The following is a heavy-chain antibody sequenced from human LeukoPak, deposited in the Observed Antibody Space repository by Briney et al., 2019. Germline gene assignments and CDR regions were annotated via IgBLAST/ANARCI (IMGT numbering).Heavy chain of an antibody. CDR2: TYYRSKWYN. V-gene: IGHV6-1*01. D-gene: IGHD4-17*01. J-gene: IGHJ6*02. Sequence: SQTLSLTCAISGDSVSSNSAAWNWIRQSPSRGLEWLGRTYYRSKWYNDYAVSVKSRITINPDTSKNQFSLQLNSVTPEDTAVYYCARDRKGTVNLMDYYYGMDVWGQGTAVTVSS. CDR3: ARDRKGTVNLMDYYYGMDV. CDR1: GDSVSSNSAA.